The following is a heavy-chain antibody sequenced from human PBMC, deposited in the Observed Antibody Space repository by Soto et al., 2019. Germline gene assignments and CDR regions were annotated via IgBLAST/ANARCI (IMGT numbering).Heavy chain of an antibody. CDR1: GFTFSSYD. CDR2: IGTAGDT. Sequence: GGSLRLSCAASGFTFSSYDMHWVRQATGKGLEWVSAIGTAGDTYYPGSVKGRFTISRENAKNSLYLQMNSLRAEDTAVYYCASLKASDYGMDVWGQGTTVTVSS. D-gene: IGHD3-10*01. CDR3: ASLKASDYGMDV. J-gene: IGHJ6*02. V-gene: IGHV3-13*01.